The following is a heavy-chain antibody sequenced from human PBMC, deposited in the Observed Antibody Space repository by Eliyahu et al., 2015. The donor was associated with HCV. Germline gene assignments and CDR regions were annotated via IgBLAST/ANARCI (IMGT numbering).Heavy chain of an antibody. CDR2: IYPRDSDT. CDR1: GYSFTSYW. Sequence: GAEVKKPGESLKISCKGSGYSFTSYWIGWVRQMPGKGLEWMGLIYPRDSDTRYSPSFQGQVTISVDRSTTTAYLQWSSLKASDTALFYCARRANCGGDCRPDYWGQGTQVTVSS. CDR3: ARRANCGGDCRPDY. D-gene: IGHD2-21*02. V-gene: IGHV5-51*01. J-gene: IGHJ4*02.